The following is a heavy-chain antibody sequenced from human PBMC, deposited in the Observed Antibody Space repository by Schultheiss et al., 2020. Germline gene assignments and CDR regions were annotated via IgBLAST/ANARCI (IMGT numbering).Heavy chain of an antibody. D-gene: IGHD6-19*01. CDR1: GGSISSSSYY. CDR3: ARSQWLAHYFDY. J-gene: IGHJ4*02. V-gene: IGHV4-39*01. CDR2: IYYSGST. Sequence: SETLPLTGTVSGGSISSSSYYWGWIRQPPGKGLEWIGSIYYSGSTYYNPSLKSRVTISVDTSKNQFSLKLSSVTAADTAVYYCARSQWLAHYFDYWGQGTVVTVSS.